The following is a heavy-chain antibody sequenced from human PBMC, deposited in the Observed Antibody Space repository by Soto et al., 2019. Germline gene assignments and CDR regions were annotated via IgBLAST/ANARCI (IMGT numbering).Heavy chain of an antibody. CDR2: ISCSTSYI. J-gene: IGHJ4*02. Sequence: GGSLRLSCAASGFTFSSYSMNWVRQAPGKGLEWVSSISCSTSYIYYADSVKGRFTISRDNAKNSLYLQMNSLRAEDTAVYYCARRGPGTYFDYWGQGTLVTVSS. D-gene: IGHD6-13*01. CDR3: ARRGPGTYFDY. V-gene: IGHV3-21*04. CDR1: GFTFSSYS.